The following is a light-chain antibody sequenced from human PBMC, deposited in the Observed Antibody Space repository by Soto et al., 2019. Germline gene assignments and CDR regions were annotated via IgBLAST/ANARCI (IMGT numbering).Light chain of an antibody. V-gene: IGLV4-69*01. CDR2: LNSDGSH. CDR1: SGHSNYA. J-gene: IGLJ2*01. CDR3: QTWGSGIVV. Sequence: QPVLTQSPSASASLGASVKLTCTLSSGHSNYAIAWHQQQSEKGPRYLMKLNSDGSHRKGDGIPDRFSGSSSGAERYLTISSLQSEDEADYYSQTWGSGIVVFGGGTKLTVL.